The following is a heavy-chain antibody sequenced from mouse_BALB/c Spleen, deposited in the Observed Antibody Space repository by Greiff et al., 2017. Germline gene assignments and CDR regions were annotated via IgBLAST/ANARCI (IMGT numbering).Heavy chain of an antibody. V-gene: IGHV1-87*01. CDR3: ARFYDGYYDFDY. Sequence: VQLQQSGAELARPGASVKLSCKASGYTFTSYWMQWVKQRPGQGLEWIGAIYPGDGDTRYTQKFKGKATLTADKSSSTAYMQLSSLASEDSAVYYCARFYDGYYDFDYWGQGTTLTVSS. CDR2: IYPGDGDT. CDR1: GYTFTSYW. J-gene: IGHJ2*01. D-gene: IGHD2-3*01.